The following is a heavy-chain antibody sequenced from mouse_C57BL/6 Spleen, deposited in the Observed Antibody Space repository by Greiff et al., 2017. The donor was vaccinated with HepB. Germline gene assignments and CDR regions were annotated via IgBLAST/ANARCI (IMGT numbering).Heavy chain of an antibody. CDR1: GYTFTSYW. D-gene: IGHD1-1*01. J-gene: IGHJ1*03. V-gene: IGHV1-55*01. CDR3: ARSLTTVVEGYFDV. CDR2: IYPGSGST. Sequence: QVHVKQPGAELVKPGASVKMSCKASGYTFTSYWITWVKQRPGQGLEWIGDIYPGSGSTNYNEKFKSKATLTVDTSSSTAYMQLSSLTSEDSAVYYCARSLTTVVEGYFDVWGTGTTVTVSS.